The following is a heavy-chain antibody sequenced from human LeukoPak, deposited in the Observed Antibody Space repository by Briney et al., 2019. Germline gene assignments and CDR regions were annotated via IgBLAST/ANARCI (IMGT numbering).Heavy chain of an antibody. V-gene: IGHV3-74*01. CDR1: GFTFSTYW. J-gene: IGHJ1*01. Sequence: PGGPLRLFCAASGFTFSTYWMHWVRQAPGKGLVWVSRIKSDGSTNYADSVKGRFTISRDNAKNTVSLQMNSLRPEDTGVYYCARAPSEIGGYYPEYFRHWGQGTLVTVSS. D-gene: IGHD3-22*01. CDR2: IKSDGST. CDR3: ARAPSEIGGYYPEYFRH.